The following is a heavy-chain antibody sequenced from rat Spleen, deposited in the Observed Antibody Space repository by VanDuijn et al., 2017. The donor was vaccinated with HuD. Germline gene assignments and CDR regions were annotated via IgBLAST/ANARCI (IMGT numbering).Heavy chain of an antibody. V-gene: IGHV5-29*01. D-gene: IGHD4-4*01. CDR2: IGYDGIST. Sequence: EVQLVESGGGLVQPGRSLKLSCAASGFTFNNYGMAWVRQAPTKGLEWVATIGYDGISTYYRDSVRGRFTISSDNAKTTLFLQMDSLKSEDTATYYCVREELGVRDWGQGVMVTVSS. J-gene: IGHJ2*01. CDR1: GFTFNNYG. CDR3: VREELGVRD.